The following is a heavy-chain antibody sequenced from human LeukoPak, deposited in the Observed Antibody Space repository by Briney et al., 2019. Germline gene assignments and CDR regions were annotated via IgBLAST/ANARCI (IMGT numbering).Heavy chain of an antibody. CDR3: AGDNKWFGELQGDY. CDR2: IYYSGST. J-gene: IGHJ4*02. V-gene: IGHV4-39*07. CDR1: GGSISSSSYY. D-gene: IGHD3-10*01. Sequence: SETLSLTCTVSGGSISSSSYYWGWIRQPPGKGLEWIGSIYYSGSTYYNPSLKSRVTISVDTSKNQFSLKLSSVTAADTAVYYCAGDNKWFGELQGDYWGQGTLVTVSS.